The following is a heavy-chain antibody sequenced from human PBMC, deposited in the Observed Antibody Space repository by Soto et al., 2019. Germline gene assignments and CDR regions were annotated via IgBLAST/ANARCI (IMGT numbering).Heavy chain of an antibody. CDR1: GYTFTSYD. V-gene: IGHV1-8*01. J-gene: IGHJ5*02. CDR3: ARGVPPYYDFWSGYYPGGWFDP. CDR2: MNPNSGNT. D-gene: IGHD3-3*01. Sequence: GASVKVSCKASGYTFTSYDINWVRQATGQGLEWMGWMNPNSGNTGYAQKFQGRVTMTRNTSISTAYMELSSLRSEDTAVYYCARGVPPYYDFWSGYYPGGWFDPWGQGTLVTVSS.